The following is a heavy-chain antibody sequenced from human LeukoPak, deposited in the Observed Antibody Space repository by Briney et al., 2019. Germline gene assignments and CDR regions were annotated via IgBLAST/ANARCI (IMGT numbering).Heavy chain of an antibody. V-gene: IGHV4-39*07. CDR1: GGSISSSSYY. CDR2: IYYSGST. J-gene: IGHJ4*02. D-gene: IGHD5-18*01. CDR3: ARVWGYLPHY. Sequence: PSETLSLTCTVSGGSISSSSYYWGWIRQPPGKGLEWIGSIYYSGSTNYNPSLKSRVTISVDTSKNQFSLKLSSVTAADTAVYYCARVWGYLPHYWGQGTLVTVSS.